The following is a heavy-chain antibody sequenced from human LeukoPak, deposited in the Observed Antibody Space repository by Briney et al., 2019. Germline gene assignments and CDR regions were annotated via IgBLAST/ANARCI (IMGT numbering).Heavy chain of an antibody. D-gene: IGHD3-22*01. J-gene: IGHJ6*03. CDR1: GYTFTNYD. CDR3: ARVGYFYMDV. CDR2: MNPNTGDT. V-gene: IGHV1-8*01. Sequence: ASVKDSCKASGYTFTNYDINWVRQASGQGLEWMGWMNPNTGDTGHAQKFQGRVTMTRSTSISTAYMELSSLRSEDTAVYYCARVGYFYMDVWGKGTTVTVSS.